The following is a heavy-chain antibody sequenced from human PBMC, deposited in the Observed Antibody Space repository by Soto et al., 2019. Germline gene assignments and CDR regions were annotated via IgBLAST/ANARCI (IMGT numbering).Heavy chain of an antibody. CDR2: ISYDGSNK. J-gene: IGHJ6*02. CDR3: ADGYCSGGSCYSRGMDV. CDR1: GFTFSSYA. D-gene: IGHD2-15*01. Sequence: VGSLRLSCAASGFTFSSYAMHWVRQAPGKGLEWVAVISYDGSNKYYADSVKGRFTISRDNSKNTLYLQMNSLRAEDTAVYYCADGYCSGGSCYSRGMDVWGQGTTVTVSS. V-gene: IGHV3-30-3*01.